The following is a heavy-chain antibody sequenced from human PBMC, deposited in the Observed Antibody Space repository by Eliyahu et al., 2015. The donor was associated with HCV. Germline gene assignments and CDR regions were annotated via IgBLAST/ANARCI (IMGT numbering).Heavy chain of an antibody. V-gene: IGHV2-5*01. CDR3: GHRRVGKGFDV. CDR2: IHWNDAN. Sequence: QITLKESGPTLVKPTQTLTLTCTFSGFSLSTSGVGVGWIRQPPGKALEWLAVIHWNDANYYSPSLKSRLTITKDTSKDHMVLTMTNMDPVDTATYYCGHRRVGKGFDVWGQGTTVTVSS. D-gene: IGHD1-26*01. J-gene: IGHJ3*01. CDR1: GFSLSTSGVG.